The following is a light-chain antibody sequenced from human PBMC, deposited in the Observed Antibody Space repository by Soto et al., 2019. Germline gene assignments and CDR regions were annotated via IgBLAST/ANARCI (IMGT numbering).Light chain of an antibody. V-gene: IGKV1-5*03. CDR2: QAS. CDR3: QQYNAA. J-gene: IGKJ5*01. CDR1: QSISRW. Sequence: DFQMTHSPPTGSASXVGRITITCRASQSISRWLAWYQQKPGKAPKLLIYQASTLESGVPSRFSGSGSGTEFTLTITSLQPDDFATYYCQQYNAAFGQGTRLEI.